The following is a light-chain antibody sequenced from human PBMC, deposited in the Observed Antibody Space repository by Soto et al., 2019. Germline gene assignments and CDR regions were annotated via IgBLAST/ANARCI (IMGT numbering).Light chain of an antibody. Sequence: QSVLTQPPSVSGAPGQRVTISCTESSSNIGAGYDVHWYQQLPGTAPKLLIYGNSNRPSGVPDRFSGSKPGTSASLAITGLQAEDEADYYCPSYDSSLSGWVFGGGTKLTVL. V-gene: IGLV1-40*01. CDR1: SSNIGAGYD. CDR2: GNS. J-gene: IGLJ3*02. CDR3: PSYDSSLSGWV.